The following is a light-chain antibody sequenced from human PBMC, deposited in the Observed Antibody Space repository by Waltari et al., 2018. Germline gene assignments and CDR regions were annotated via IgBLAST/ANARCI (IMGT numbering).Light chain of an antibody. CDR3: SSYTSSSTLVV. CDR2: DVS. J-gene: IGLJ2*01. CDR1: RSDVGGNNY. Sequence: QSALTQPASVSGSPGQSITISCTGTRSDVGGNNYVSWYQQHPGKAPTLMIYDVSNRPSGVSNRFSGSKSGNTASLTISGLQAEDEADYYCSSYTSSSTLVVFGGGTKLTVL. V-gene: IGLV2-14*03.